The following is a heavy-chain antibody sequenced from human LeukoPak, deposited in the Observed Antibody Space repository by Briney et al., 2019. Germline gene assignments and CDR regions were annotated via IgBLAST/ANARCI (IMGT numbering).Heavy chain of an antibody. CDR3: ARAPYGSGTYWYFDL. V-gene: IGHV3-21*01. CDR2: ISSTSSYI. J-gene: IGHJ2*01. D-gene: IGHD3-10*01. CDR1: GFTFSSYN. Sequence: GGSLRLSCAASGFTFSSYNMNWVRKAPGKGLEWVSSISSTSSYIYYPDSVKGRFTISRDNAKNSLYLQMNSLRAEDTAVYYCARAPYGSGTYWYFDLWGRGTLVTVSS.